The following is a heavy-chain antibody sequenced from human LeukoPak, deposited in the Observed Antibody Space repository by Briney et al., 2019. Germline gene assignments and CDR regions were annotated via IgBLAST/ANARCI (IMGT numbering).Heavy chain of an antibody. V-gene: IGHV4-59*12. Sequence: SETLPLTCTVSGGSISSYYWSWLRQPPGKGLEWIGYIYYSGSTNYNPSLKSRVTISVDTSKNQFSLKLSSVTAADTAVYYCARGRPITPNYYFDYWGQGTLVTVSS. J-gene: IGHJ4*02. CDR1: GGSISSYY. CDR3: ARGRPITPNYYFDY. CDR2: IYYSGST. D-gene: IGHD1-20*01.